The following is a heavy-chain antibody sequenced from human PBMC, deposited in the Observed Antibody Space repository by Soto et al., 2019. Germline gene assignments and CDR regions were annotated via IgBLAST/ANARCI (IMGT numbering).Heavy chain of an antibody. D-gene: IGHD2-2*01. CDR3: ARARHQRNTEAYYFDY. V-gene: IGHV1-3*01. CDR2: INAGNGNT. J-gene: IGHJ4*02. CDR1: GYTFTSYA. Sequence: QVQLVQSGAEVKKPGASVKVSCKASGYTFTSYAMHWVRQAPGQRLEWMGWINAGNGNTKYSQKFQGRVTITRDTSATTAYMELSSLRSEDTAVYYCARARHQRNTEAYYFDYWGQGTLVTVSS.